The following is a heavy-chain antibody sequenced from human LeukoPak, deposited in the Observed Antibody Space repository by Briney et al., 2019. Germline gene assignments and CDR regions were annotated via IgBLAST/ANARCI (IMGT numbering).Heavy chain of an antibody. D-gene: IGHD3-3*01. CDR2: ISAYNGNT. V-gene: IGHV1-18*01. Sequence: ASVKVSCKASGYTFTSYGISWVRQAPGQGLEWMGWISAYNGNTNYAQKLQGRVTMTTDTSTSTAYMELRSLRSDDRAVYYCARDSYDFWSGSLYYFDYWGQGTLVTVSS. CDR3: ARDSYDFWSGSLYYFDY. J-gene: IGHJ4*02. CDR1: GYTFTSYG.